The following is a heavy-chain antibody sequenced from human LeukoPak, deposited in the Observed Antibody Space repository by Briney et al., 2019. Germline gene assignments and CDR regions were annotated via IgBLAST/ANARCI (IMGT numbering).Heavy chain of an antibody. CDR1: GYTFTGYY. CDR2: INPNSGGT. D-gene: IGHD6-6*01. J-gene: IGHJ4*02. CDR3: ARLPTPAARLDFDY. V-gene: IGHV1-2*06. Sequence: GASVKVSCKASGYTFTGYYMHWVRQAPGQGLEWMGRINPNSGGTNYAQKLQGRVTMTTDTSTSTAYMELRSLRSDDTAVYYCARLPTPAARLDFDYWGQGTLVTVSS.